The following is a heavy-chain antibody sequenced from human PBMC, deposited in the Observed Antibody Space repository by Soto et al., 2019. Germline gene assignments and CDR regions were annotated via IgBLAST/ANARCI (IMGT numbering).Heavy chain of an antibody. CDR3: ARMMVRGVDENEY. V-gene: IGHV1-18*04. CDR2: ISTSSGHA. D-gene: IGHD3-10*01. Sequence: QVQLVQSGPEVKKPGASVKVSCKASGYTFSTYSLNWVRQAPGQGLEWMGYISTSSGHAIYAQNHQGRVNMTKDTSASTAYMELESLTSADTAIYYCARMMVRGVDENEYWGQGTLVSVSS. J-gene: IGHJ4*02. CDR1: GYTFSTYS.